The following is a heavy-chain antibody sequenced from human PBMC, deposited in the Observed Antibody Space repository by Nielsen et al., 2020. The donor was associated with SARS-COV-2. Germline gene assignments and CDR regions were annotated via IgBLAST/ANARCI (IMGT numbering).Heavy chain of an antibody. CDR2: ISSSSSYI. CDR1: GFTFSSYS. CDR3: ARAITPLRFLEWLSFDY. J-gene: IGHJ4*02. D-gene: IGHD3-3*01. V-gene: IGHV3-21*01. Sequence: GGSLRLPCAASGFTFSSYSMNWVRQAPGKGLEWVSSISSSSSYIYYADSVKGRFTISRDNAKNSLYLQMNSLRAEDTAVYYCARAITPLRFLEWLSFDYWGQGTLVTVSS.